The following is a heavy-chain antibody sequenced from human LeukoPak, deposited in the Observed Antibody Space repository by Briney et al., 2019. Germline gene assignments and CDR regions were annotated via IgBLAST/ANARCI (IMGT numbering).Heavy chain of an antibody. CDR1: VGSINRYY. CDR2: IYCSGRT. Sequence: PSETLSLTCTVSVGSINRYYWSCLRHRPGKGLEWIGYIYCSGRTNYNPSLKSRVTISVDTSKSQFSLKLSSVTAADTAVYYCARSTRAYSSSSHFDYWGQGTLVTVSS. CDR3: ARSTRAYSSSSHFDY. J-gene: IGHJ4*02. V-gene: IGHV4-59*01. D-gene: IGHD6-13*01.